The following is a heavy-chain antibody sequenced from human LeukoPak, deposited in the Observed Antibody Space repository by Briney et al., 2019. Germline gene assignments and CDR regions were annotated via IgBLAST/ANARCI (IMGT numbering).Heavy chain of an antibody. CDR1: GFTFSNHW. CDR2: VNGDGSST. D-gene: IGHD3-16*01. CDR3: ARAITSPQAYYFDY. V-gene: IGHV3-74*01. J-gene: IGHJ4*02. Sequence: QPGGSLRLSCAASGFTFSNHWRHWVRQAPGKRLVWVSRVNGDGSSTDYADSVKGRFTISRDNGKNTLYLQMNSLRAEDTAVYYCARAITSPQAYYFDYWGQGTLVTVSS.